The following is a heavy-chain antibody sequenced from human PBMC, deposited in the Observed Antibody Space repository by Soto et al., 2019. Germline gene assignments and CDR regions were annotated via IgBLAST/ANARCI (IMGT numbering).Heavy chain of an antibody. V-gene: IGHV3-23*01. CDR3: AKGAWLDY. Sequence: EVQLLESGGGLVQPGASLRLSCAASGFTFTTFDMSWARQAPGKGLEWVSVVRGRDGSTSYADSLKGRFTISKDSSKNTLYLKMSSLRAEDAALYYCAKGAWLDYWGQGTLVTVSS. CDR1: GFTFTTFD. CDR2: VRGRDGST. D-gene: IGHD5-12*01. J-gene: IGHJ4*02.